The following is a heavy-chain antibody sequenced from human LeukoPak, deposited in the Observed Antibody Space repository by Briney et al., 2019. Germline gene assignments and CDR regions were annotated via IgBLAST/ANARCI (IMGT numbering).Heavy chain of an antibody. CDR2: IYYTGST. CDR3: ARSVGSSSWYGNWFDP. V-gene: IGHV4-59*01. J-gene: IGHJ5*02. CDR1: GGSISNYY. D-gene: IGHD6-13*01. Sequence: SETLSLTCTVSGGSISNYYWNWIRQPPGKGLEWIGYIYYTGSTNYNPSLKSRVTMSVDTSKNQFSLKLSSVTAADTAVYYCARSVGSSSWYGNWFDPWGQGTLVTVSS.